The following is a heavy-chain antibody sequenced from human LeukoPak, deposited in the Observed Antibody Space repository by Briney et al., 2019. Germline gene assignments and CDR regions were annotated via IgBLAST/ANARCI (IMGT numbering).Heavy chain of an antibody. CDR2: IYYSGST. J-gene: IGHJ4*02. CDR1: GGSISSYY. D-gene: IGHD1-26*01. CDR3: ARWELLSFDY. Sequence: SETLSLTCTVSGGSISSYYWSWIRQPPGKGLEWIGYIYYSGSTNYNPSLKSRVTISVDTSKNQFSLKLSSVTAADTAVYYCARWELLSFDYWGQGTLVTVSS. V-gene: IGHV4-59*01.